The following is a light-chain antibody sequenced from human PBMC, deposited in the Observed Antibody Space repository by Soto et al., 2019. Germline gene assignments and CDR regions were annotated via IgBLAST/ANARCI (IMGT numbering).Light chain of an antibody. V-gene: IGKV3-15*01. Sequence: EIVMTQSPATLSVSPGARAPLSCRASQSLSFNLAWYQQKPGQAPRLLIYAASTRATGIPARFSGSGSGTEFTLTISSLQSEDFAVYYCQQYYRWPQTFGQGTKVDIK. CDR2: AAS. J-gene: IGKJ1*01. CDR3: QQYYRWPQT. CDR1: QSLSFN.